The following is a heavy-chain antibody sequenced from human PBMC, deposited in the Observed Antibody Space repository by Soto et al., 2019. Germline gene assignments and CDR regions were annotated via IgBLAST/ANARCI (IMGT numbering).Heavy chain of an antibody. D-gene: IGHD3-3*01. V-gene: IGHV1-18*01. Sequence: GASVKVSCKASGYTFTSYGISWVRQAPGQGLEWMGWISAYNGNTNYAQKLQGRVTMTTDTSTSTAYMELRSLRSDDTAVYYCARFGITIFGVVTIYNWFDPWGQGTLVTVSS. CDR3: ARFGITIFGVVTIYNWFDP. CDR2: ISAYNGNT. J-gene: IGHJ5*02. CDR1: GYTFTSYG.